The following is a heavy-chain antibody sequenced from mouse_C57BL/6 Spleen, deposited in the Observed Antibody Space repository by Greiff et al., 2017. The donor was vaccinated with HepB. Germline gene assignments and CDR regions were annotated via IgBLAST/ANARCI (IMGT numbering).Heavy chain of an antibody. V-gene: IGHV1-61*01. CDR1: GYTFTSYW. CDR3: ARGSGYYDAMDY. D-gene: IGHD2-2*01. CDR2: IYPSDSET. J-gene: IGHJ4*01. Sequence: QVQLKQPGAELVRPGSSVKLSCKASGYTFTSYWMDWVKQRPGQGLEWIGNIYPSDSETHYNQKFKDKATLTVDKSSSTAYMQLSSLTSEDSAVYYCARGSGYYDAMDYWGQGTSVTVSS.